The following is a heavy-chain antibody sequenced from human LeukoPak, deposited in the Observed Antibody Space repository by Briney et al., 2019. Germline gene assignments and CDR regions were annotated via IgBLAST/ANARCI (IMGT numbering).Heavy chain of an antibody. CDR3: GRAFPPLRTSSAGDL. V-gene: IGHV3-21*01. Sequence: GGSLRLSCSASGFTFSDYDMTWVRQAPGKGLEWVSSISGLSSHIYYGDSVKGRFSISRDNAKNSLYLQMNSRGTDDTAVYFCGRAFPPLRTSSAGDLWGQGTLVTVSS. J-gene: IGHJ4*02. D-gene: IGHD3-16*01. CDR2: ISGLSSHI. CDR1: GFTFSDYD.